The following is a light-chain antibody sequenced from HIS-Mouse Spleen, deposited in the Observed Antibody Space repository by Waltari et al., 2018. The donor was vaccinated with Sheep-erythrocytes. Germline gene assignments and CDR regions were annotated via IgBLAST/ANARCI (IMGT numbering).Light chain of an antibody. J-gene: IGLJ2*01. CDR3: NSRDSSGNHVV. Sequence: SSELTQDPAVSVALGQTVRITCQGDSLRSYYASWYQQKPGQAPVLVIYGKNNRHSGIPDRFAGYSAGNTASLTSTGAQAEDEADYYCNSRDSSGNHVVFGGGTKLTVL. V-gene: IGLV3-19*01. CDR1: SLRSYY. CDR2: GKN.